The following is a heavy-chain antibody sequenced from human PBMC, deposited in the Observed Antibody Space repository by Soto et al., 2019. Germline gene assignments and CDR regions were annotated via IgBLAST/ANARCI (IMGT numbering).Heavy chain of an antibody. CDR1: GYTFTSYA. Sequence: QVQLVQSGAEEKKPGASVKVSCKASGYTFTSYAMHWVRQAPGQRLEWMGRINAGNGNTKYSQKFQGRVTITRDTSASTADMEMSSLRSEDTSVYYCARASGWYVSDYWGQGTLVTVSS. J-gene: IGHJ4*02. V-gene: IGHV1-3*05. D-gene: IGHD6-19*01. CDR2: INAGNGNT. CDR3: ARASGWYVSDY.